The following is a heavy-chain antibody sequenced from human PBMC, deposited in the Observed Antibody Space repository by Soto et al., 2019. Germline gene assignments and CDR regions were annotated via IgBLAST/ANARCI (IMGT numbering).Heavy chain of an antibody. J-gene: IGHJ4*02. D-gene: IGHD2-2*01. CDR2: IYSTGST. Sequence: SETLSLTCTVSGGSISSGDYFWGWIRQPPGKGLVWIGYIYSTGSTYYNPSLKSRVTISVDTSKNQFSLKLNSVTAADTAVYYCARRMPIDSYPFDYWGQGSLVTVSS. V-gene: IGHV4-30-4*01. CDR1: GGSISSGDYF. CDR3: ARRMPIDSYPFDY.